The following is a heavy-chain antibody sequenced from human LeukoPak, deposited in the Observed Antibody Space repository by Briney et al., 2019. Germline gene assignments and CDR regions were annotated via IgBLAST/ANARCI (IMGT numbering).Heavy chain of an antibody. J-gene: IGHJ5*02. Sequence: GGSLRLSCAASGFTFSSYSMNWVRQAPGKGLEWVSYISSSSSTIYYADSVKGRFTISRDNAKNSLYLQMNSLRAEDTAVYYCARDGHCSSTSCYPFDPWGQGTLVTVSS. CDR2: ISSSSSTI. V-gene: IGHV3-48*01. CDR1: GFTFSSYS. CDR3: ARDGHCSSTSCYPFDP. D-gene: IGHD2-2*01.